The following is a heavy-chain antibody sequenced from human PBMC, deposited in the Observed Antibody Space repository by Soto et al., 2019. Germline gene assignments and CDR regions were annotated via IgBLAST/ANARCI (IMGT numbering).Heavy chain of an antibody. CDR2: INPNSGGT. D-gene: IGHD1-26*01. CDR1: GYTFTGYY. CDR3: ARESEWELPYFDY. Sequence: ASVKVSCKASGYTFTGYYMHWVRQAPGQGLEWMGWINPNSGGTNYAQKFQGWVTMTRDTSISTAYMELSRLRSDDTAVYYCARESEWELPYFDYWGQGTLVTVSS. J-gene: IGHJ4*02. V-gene: IGHV1-2*04.